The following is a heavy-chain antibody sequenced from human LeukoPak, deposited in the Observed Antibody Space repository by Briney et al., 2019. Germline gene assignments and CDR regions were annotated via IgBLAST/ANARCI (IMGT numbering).Heavy chain of an antibody. J-gene: IGHJ4*02. CDR1: GLTFSSYG. CDR3: AKMQGYFDY. Sequence: GGSLRLSCEASGLTFSSYGMSWVRQAPGKGLQWVSAITGDGTTTYYPDSVKGRFTISRDNSKNMLYLQMSSLRAEDTAVYYCAKMQGYFDYWGQGTLVPVSS. CDR2: ITGDGTTT. V-gene: IGHV3-23*01.